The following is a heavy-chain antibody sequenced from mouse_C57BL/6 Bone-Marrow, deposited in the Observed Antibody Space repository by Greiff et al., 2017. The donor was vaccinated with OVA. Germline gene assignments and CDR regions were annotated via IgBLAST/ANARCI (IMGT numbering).Heavy chain of an antibody. D-gene: IGHD1-1*01. CDR3: TTRYYGRLGYFDY. V-gene: IGHV14-4*01. J-gene: IGHJ2*01. CDR2: IDPENGDT. CDR1: GFNIKDDY. Sequence: VQLQQSGAELVRPGASVKLSCTASGFNIKDDYMHWVKQRPEQGLEWIGWIDPENGDTEYASKFQGKATITADTSSNTAYLQLSSLTAEDTAVYYCTTRYYGRLGYFDYWGQGTTLTVSS.